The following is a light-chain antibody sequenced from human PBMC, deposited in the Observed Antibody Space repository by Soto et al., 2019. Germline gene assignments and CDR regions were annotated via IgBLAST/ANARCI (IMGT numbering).Light chain of an antibody. J-gene: IGKJ3*01. CDR2: AAS. Sequence: DIQMTQSPTSLSASVGDRVTITCRASQDIRNFVAWYQQKPGKAPKLLIYAASTLQSGVPSRFRGSGSGPDFTLTINSLQPEDVATYSCQKYSSVPVFGPGTKVEIK. CDR1: QDIRNF. V-gene: IGKV1-27*01. CDR3: QKYSSVPV.